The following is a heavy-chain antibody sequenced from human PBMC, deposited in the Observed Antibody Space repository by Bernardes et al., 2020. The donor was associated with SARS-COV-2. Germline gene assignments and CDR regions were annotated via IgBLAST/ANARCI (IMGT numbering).Heavy chain of an antibody. Sequence: GGSLRLSRAAFGFMFDTYAMSWVRQAPGRGLEWVSSIGGGPDETYYADSVKGRFTIVRDNSRNTLYLQMNSLRADDTALYYCAKDQTSFNSRFDPFDLWGQGTMVTVSS. CDR1: GFMFDTYA. CDR3: AKDQTSFNSRFDPFDL. J-gene: IGHJ3*01. V-gene: IGHV3-23*01. D-gene: IGHD3-3*01. CDR2: IGGGPDET.